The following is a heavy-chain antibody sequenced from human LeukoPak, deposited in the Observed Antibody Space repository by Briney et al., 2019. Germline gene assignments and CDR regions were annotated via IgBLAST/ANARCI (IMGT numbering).Heavy chain of an antibody. CDR2: IIPILGIA. CDR1: GGTFSSYT. CDR3: ACSTYYDFWSGYYFYP. D-gene: IGHD3-3*01. Sequence: SVKVSCKASGGTFSSYTISWVRQAPGQGLEWMRRIIPILGIANYAQKFQGRVTITADKSTSTAYMELNSLRSEDTAVYYCACSTYYDFWSGYYFYPWGQGTLVTVSS. J-gene: IGHJ5*02. V-gene: IGHV1-69*02.